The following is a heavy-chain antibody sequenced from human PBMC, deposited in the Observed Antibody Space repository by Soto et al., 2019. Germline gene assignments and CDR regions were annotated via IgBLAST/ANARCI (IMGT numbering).Heavy chain of an antibody. CDR2: IDWDDDK. CDR3: ARMLIPYYYDSSGYYYAAFDI. D-gene: IGHD3-22*01. CDR1: GFSLSTRGMC. J-gene: IGHJ3*02. Sequence: GPTLVKPTETLALSFTFSGFSLSTRGMCVSWIRQPPGKALEWLALIDWDDDKYYSTSLKTRLTISKDTSKNQVVLTMTNMDPVDTATYYCARMLIPYYYDSSGYYYAAFDIWGQGTMVTVSS. V-gene: IGHV2-70*01.